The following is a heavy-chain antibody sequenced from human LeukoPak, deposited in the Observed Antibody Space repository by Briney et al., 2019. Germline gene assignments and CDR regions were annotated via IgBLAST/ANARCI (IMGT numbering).Heavy chain of an antibody. D-gene: IGHD3-3*01. J-gene: IGHJ3*02. Sequence: PSETLSLTCTVSGGSVSSYYWSWIRQPAGKGLEWIGRIYTSGSTNYNPSLKSRVTMSVDTSKNQFSLKLSSVTAADTAVYYCASEGADLWPTLNDAFDIWGQGTMVTVSS. V-gene: IGHV4-4*07. CDR2: IYTSGST. CDR3: ASEGADLWPTLNDAFDI. CDR1: GGSVSSYY.